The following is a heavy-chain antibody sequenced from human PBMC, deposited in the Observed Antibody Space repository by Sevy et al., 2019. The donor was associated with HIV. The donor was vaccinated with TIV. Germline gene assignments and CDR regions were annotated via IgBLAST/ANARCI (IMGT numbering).Heavy chain of an antibody. CDR2: ISSDSNRI. Sequence: GGSLRLSCAASGFTFSNYDMNWVRQAPGKGVEWVSYISSDSNRIYYADSVKGRLTISRDNAKNSLYVQMNRLRAEDTAVYYCAREGGYTDQGMDVWGQGTTVTVSS. CDR3: AREGGYTDQGMDV. V-gene: IGHV3-48*01. D-gene: IGHD5-12*01. J-gene: IGHJ6*02. CDR1: GFTFSNYD.